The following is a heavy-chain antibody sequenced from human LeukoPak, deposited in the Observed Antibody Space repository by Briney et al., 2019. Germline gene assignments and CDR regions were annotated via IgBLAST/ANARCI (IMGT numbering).Heavy chain of an antibody. Sequence: GGSLRLSCAASGFTFSSYAMSWIRQAPGKGLEWVSYISGSGSTIYYADSVKGRFTISRDNAKNSLYLQMNSLRAEDTAVYYCARDPGYSYGYDYFDYWGQGTLVTVSS. CDR2: ISGSGSTI. CDR3: ARDPGYSYGYDYFDY. CDR1: GFTFSSYA. V-gene: IGHV3-11*04. J-gene: IGHJ4*02. D-gene: IGHD5-18*01.